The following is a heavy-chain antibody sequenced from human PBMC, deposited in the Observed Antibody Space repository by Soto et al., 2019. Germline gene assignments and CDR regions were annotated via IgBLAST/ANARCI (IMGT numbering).Heavy chain of an antibody. CDR3: ARGGWYAFWSGYHAPSRFDY. D-gene: IGHD3-3*01. CDR2: INHSGST. J-gene: IGHJ4*02. V-gene: IGHV4-34*01. Sequence: PSETLSLTCAVYGGSFSGYYWSWIRQPPGKGREWIGEINHSGSTNYNPSLNSRVTISVDTSKNQFSLKLSSVTAADTAVYYCARGGWYAFWSGYHAPSRFDYWGQGNLVT. CDR1: GGSFSGYY.